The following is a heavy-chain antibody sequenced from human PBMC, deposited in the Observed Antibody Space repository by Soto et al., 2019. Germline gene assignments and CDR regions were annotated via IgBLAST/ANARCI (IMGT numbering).Heavy chain of an antibody. J-gene: IGHJ4*02. Sequence: QVQLVQSGAAVKKPGASVKVSCKDSGYPLTSYGISWVRQAPAQGREWMGWISAYNGNTNYAQKLQGRVTMTTDTSTSTAYIELRSLSSDDTAVYYCARNTGIAAAGTADYWGQGTLVTVSS. D-gene: IGHD6-13*01. V-gene: IGHV1-18*01. CDR3: ARNTGIAAAGTADY. CDR1: GYPLTSYG. CDR2: ISAYNGNT.